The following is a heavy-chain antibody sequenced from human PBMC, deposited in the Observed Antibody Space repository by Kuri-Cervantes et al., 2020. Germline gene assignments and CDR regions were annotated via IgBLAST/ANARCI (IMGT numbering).Heavy chain of an antibody. Sequence: SVKVSCKASGGTFSSYAISWVRQAPGQGLEWMGGIIPIFGTANYAQKFQGRVTITADKSTSTAYMELSSLRSEDTAVYYCASAYAYQLPNTPYYYYYYMDVWGKGTTVTVSS. CDR1: GGTFSSYA. CDR2: IIPIFGTA. V-gene: IGHV1-69*06. CDR3: ASAYAYQLPNTPYYYYYYMDV. D-gene: IGHD2-2*01. J-gene: IGHJ6*03.